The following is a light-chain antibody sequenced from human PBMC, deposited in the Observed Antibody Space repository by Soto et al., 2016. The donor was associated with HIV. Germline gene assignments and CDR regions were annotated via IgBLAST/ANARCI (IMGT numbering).Light chain of an antibody. V-gene: IGLV3-21*03. CDR3: QVWDSSSDHVV. J-gene: IGLJ2*01. Sequence: SYELIQPPSVSVAPGKTARITCGGNNIGSKSVHWYQQEPGQAPVVVVYDDSDRPSGIPERLSGSNSGNTATLSISRVEAGDEADYYCQVWDSSSDHVVFGGGTKLTVL. CDR1: NIGSKS. CDR2: DDS.